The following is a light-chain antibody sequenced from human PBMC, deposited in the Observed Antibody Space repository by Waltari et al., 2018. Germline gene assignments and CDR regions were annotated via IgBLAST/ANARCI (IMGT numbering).Light chain of an antibody. Sequence: QSALTPPASVSGSPGQSITISCTGTSRHVGRHTYLSWYQQHPGKAPKLMIYDVSKRPSGVSNRFSGSKSGNTASLTISGLQAEDEADYYCSSYTSSSTVVFGGGTKLTVL. J-gene: IGLJ2*01. CDR2: DVS. CDR1: SRHVGRHTY. CDR3: SSYTSSSTVV. V-gene: IGLV2-14*01.